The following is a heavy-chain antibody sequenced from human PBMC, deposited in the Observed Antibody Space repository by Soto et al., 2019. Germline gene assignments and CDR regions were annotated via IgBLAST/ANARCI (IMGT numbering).Heavy chain of an antibody. CDR2: ISDSGDRT. V-gene: IGHV3-23*01. CDR1: GFTLSMSA. CDR3: AKDRGIIVKAGDAFDV. Sequence: GGSLRLSCASSGFTLSMSAVNWVRQAPGKGLEWVSYISDSGDRTYYADSVKGRFTISRDRSKDTVSLQMDSLRAEDTAVYYCAKDRGIIVKAGDAFDVWGQGTKVTVSS. J-gene: IGHJ3*01. D-gene: IGHD3-16*02.